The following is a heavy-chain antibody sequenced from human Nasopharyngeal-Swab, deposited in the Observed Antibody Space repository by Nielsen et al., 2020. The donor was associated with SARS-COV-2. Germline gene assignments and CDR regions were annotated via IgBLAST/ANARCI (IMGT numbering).Heavy chain of an antibody. CDR1: GFTFSTYG. CDR3: ARDFPGYSSGWLNQINYYFDY. D-gene: IGHD6-19*01. J-gene: IGHJ4*02. V-gene: IGHV3-30*02. Sequence: GGSLRLSCAASGFTFSTYGMHWVRQAPGKGLEWVALIWSHGATQYYGDSVKGRFTISRDNSKNTLYLQMNSLRAEDTAVYYCARDFPGYSSGWLNQINYYFDYWGQGTLVTVSS. CDR2: IWSHGATQ.